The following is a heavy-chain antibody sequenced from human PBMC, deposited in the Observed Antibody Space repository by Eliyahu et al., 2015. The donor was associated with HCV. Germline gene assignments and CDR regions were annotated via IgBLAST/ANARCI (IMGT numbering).Heavy chain of an antibody. V-gene: IGHV3-43*01. CDR3: AKDSSSYFDWTLDY. Sequence: EVQLVESGGVVVQPGGSLRLSCAASGFTFXDYTMHWVRQAPGKGLGWVSLISWDGGSTYYADSVKGRFTISRDNSKNSLYLQMNSLRTEDTALYYCAKDSSSYFDWTLDYWGQGTLVTVSS. J-gene: IGHJ4*02. CDR2: ISWDGGST. CDR1: GFTFXDYT. D-gene: IGHD3-9*01.